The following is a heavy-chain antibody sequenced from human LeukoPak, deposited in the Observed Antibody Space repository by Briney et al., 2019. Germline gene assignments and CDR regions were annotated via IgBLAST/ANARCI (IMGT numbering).Heavy chain of an antibody. CDR1: GVSISSGGYY. V-gene: IGHV4-39*07. Sequence: PSETLSLTCTVSGVSISSGGYYWSWIRQPPGKGLEWIGEINHSGSTNYNPSLKSRVTISVDTSKNQFSLKLSSVTAADTAVYYCARQISSSPYFDYWGQGTLVTVSS. J-gene: IGHJ4*02. D-gene: IGHD6-13*01. CDR2: INHSGST. CDR3: ARQISSSPYFDY.